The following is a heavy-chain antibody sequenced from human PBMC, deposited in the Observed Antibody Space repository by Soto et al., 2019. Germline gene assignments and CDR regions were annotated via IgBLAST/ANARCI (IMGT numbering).Heavy chain of an antibody. CDR2: ISYDGSNK. Sequence: GGSLSLSCAASGFTFSSYGMHWVRPAPGKGLEWVAVISYDGSNKYYADSVKGRFTISRDNSKNTLYLQMNSLRAEDTAVYYCARELVVRGVRARSHYGMDVWGQGTTVTVS. J-gene: IGHJ6*02. D-gene: IGHD3-10*01. CDR1: GFTFSSYG. CDR3: ARELVVRGVRARSHYGMDV. V-gene: IGHV3-30*03.